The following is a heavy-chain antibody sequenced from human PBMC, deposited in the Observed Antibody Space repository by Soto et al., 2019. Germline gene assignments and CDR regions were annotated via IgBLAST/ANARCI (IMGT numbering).Heavy chain of an antibody. CDR1: GFTVNSYT. V-gene: IGHV3-33*01. CDR2: IWSSGSST. Sequence: ADPGFTVNSYTMDLVRRPPGKGLEWVAAIWSSGSSTYYADSVKGRFTISRDNSKNTLYLQMNSLRAEDTAVYHCARDYCRSISCFDYWGQGTLVTVSS. CDR3: ARDYCRSISCFDY. J-gene: IGHJ4*02. D-gene: IGHD2-2*01.